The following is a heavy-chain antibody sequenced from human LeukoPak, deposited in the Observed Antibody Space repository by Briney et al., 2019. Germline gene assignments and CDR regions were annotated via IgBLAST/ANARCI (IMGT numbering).Heavy chain of an antibody. Sequence: GGSLRLSCAASGFTFDDYGMNWVRQAPGKGLEWVSGINWNGDNTDYADSVKGRFTISRDNAKNSLYLEMDSLRAEDTASYYCARDRFGDDSSGYYYDYFDYWGQGTLVTVSS. CDR2: INWNGDNT. CDR3: ARDRFGDDSSGYYYDYFDY. CDR1: GFTFDDYG. V-gene: IGHV3-20*04. J-gene: IGHJ4*02. D-gene: IGHD3-22*01.